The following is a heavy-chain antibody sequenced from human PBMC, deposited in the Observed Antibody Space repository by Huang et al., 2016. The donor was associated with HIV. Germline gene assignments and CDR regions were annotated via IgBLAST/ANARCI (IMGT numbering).Heavy chain of an antibody. CDR1: GFTFSNAW. Sequence: QLVESGGGLVKPGGSLRLSCAASGFTFSNAWMSWVRQAPGKGLGWIGRIKSKTDGGTSDYAAPVKGRFTISRDDSKNTLFLQMTSLKTEDAAVYYCTTDQGNNWDNWFDPWGQGTLVTVSS. J-gene: IGHJ5*02. D-gene: IGHD1-1*01. CDR3: TTDQGNNWDNWFDP. V-gene: IGHV3-15*01. CDR2: IKSKTDGGTS.